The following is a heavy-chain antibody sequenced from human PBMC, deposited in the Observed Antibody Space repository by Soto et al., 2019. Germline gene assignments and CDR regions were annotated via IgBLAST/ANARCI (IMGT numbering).Heavy chain of an antibody. Sequence: SETLSLTCTVSGGSISSGGYYWSWIRQHPGKGLEWIGYIYYSGSTYYNPSLKSRVTISVDTSKNQFSLKLSSVTAADTAVYYCARGPTTFFWFDPWGQGTLVTVSS. CDR3: ARGPTTFFWFDP. CDR1: GGSISSGGYY. D-gene: IGHD3-16*01. V-gene: IGHV4-31*03. J-gene: IGHJ5*02. CDR2: IYYSGST.